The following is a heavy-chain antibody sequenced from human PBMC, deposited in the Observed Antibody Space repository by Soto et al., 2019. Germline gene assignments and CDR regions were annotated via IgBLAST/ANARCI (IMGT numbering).Heavy chain of an antibody. CDR1: GFTFRSYC. CDR3: ANSQSESFFAHVEL. CDR2: MSFDGSNK. Sequence: GGSLRLSCAACGFTFRSYCMHWVRQAPCKGLQSLALMSFDGSNKYYADSVKHRFTISRDNSKNTLYLQLNSLRVQDTALYYCANSQSESFFAHVELGGQGPMVT. J-gene: IGHJ1*01. D-gene: IGHD1-26*01. V-gene: IGHV3-33*08.